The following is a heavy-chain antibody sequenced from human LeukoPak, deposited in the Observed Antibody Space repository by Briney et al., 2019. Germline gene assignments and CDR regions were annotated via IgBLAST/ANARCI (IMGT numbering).Heavy chain of an antibody. CDR1: GFSFGTYG. Sequence: GGALRLSCAASGFSFGTYGMNWVRQAPGKGVEWVSYISASSSTIYYAESVKGRFTISRDNAKNSLYLQVNGLRDEDTAVYYCARDAGSGYFDYWGQGTLVTVSS. CDR3: ARDAGSGYFDY. D-gene: IGHD6-19*01. V-gene: IGHV3-48*02. CDR2: ISASSSTI. J-gene: IGHJ4*02.